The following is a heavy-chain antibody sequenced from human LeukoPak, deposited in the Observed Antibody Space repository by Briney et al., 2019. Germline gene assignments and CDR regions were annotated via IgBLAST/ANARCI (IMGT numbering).Heavy chain of an antibody. CDR2: IYPRDGST. Sequence: GASVKVSCKASGYTFTSNYIHWVRQAPGQGLEWMGMIYPRDGSTSYAQKFQGRVTVTRDASTSTVHMELSGLRSEDTAVYYCAREPVGRVISALYYYYGMDVWGQGTTVTVSS. J-gene: IGHJ6*02. D-gene: IGHD1-26*01. V-gene: IGHV1-46*01. CDR3: AREPVGRVISALYYYYGMDV. CDR1: GYTFTSNY.